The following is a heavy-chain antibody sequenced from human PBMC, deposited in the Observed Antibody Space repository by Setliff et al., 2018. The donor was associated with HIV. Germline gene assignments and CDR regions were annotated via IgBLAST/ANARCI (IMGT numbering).Heavy chain of an antibody. J-gene: IGHJ4*01. CDR1: GGSITNTNYY. Sequence: KTSETLSLTCTVSGGSITNTNYYWGWIRQPPGKGLEWIGAIYYSGNTYYNPSLKSRVTVSVDTSKKQFSLRLSSVSAADTALYYCARGGGITWRSYSFDYWGHGTLVTVSS. D-gene: IGHD3-10*01. CDR2: IYYSGNT. CDR3: ARGGGITWRSYSFDY. V-gene: IGHV4-39*07.